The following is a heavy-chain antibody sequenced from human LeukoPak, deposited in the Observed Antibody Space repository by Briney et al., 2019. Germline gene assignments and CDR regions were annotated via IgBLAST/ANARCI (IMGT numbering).Heavy chain of an antibody. V-gene: IGHV3-23*01. CDR1: GFSFSNYA. CDR2: IRASSGRT. Sequence: GGSLRLSCAASGFSFSNYAMSRVRQAPGKRLEWVSDIRASSGRTYYADSVKGRFTISRDNSKNTLYLQMNSLRADDTALYYCARDSDFYDSLTFYGMDVWGQGTTVIVSS. D-gene: IGHD3-3*01. J-gene: IGHJ6*02. CDR3: ARDSDFYDSLTFYGMDV.